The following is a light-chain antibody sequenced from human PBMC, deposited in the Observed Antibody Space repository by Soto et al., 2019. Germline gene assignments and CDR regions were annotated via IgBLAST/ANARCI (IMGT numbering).Light chain of an antibody. CDR2: FVS. V-gene: IGKV3-15*01. CDR3: QQYNNWPPT. Sequence: ETVMTQSPATLSVSPGKRVILSCRAGENVSGTVAWYQQKPGQDPGLVIYFVSTRATGIPARFSGSGSSTECTLTISSLQSEDFAGYYCQQYNNWPPTFGQGTKVDI. J-gene: IGKJ1*01. CDR1: ENVSGT.